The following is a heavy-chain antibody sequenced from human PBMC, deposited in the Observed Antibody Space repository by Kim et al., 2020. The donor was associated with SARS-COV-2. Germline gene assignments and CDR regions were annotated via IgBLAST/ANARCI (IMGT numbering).Heavy chain of an antibody. J-gene: IGHJ2*01. Sequence: VKGRFTIARDNSKNTLYLQMNSLRAEDTAVYYCARGEGSSGYYPYWYFDLWGRGTLVTVSS. CDR3: ARGEGSSGYYPYWYFDL. D-gene: IGHD3-22*01. V-gene: IGHV3-30*07.